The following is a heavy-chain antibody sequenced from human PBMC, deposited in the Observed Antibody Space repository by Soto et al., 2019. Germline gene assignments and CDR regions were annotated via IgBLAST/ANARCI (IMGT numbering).Heavy chain of an antibody. V-gene: IGHV4-34*01. D-gene: IGHD5-18*01. J-gene: IGHJ6*02. CDR1: GGSFSGYY. CDR3: ARGPFAAMVSDYYYYGMDV. Sequence: PSETLPLTCAVYGGSFSGYYWSWIRQPPGKGLEWIGEINHSGSTNYNPSLKSRVTISVDTSKNQFSLKLSSVTAADTAVYYCARGPFAAMVSDYYYYGMDVWGQGTTVTVSS. CDR2: INHSGST.